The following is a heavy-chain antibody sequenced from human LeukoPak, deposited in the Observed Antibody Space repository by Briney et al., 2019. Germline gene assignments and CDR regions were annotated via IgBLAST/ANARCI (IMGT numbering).Heavy chain of an antibody. Sequence: SETLSLTCTVSGGSISGSSYYWGWIRQPPGKGLEWIGNIYYSGSTYYNPSLKSRVTISVDTSKNQFSLKLTSVTAADTAVYYCARETSQKGAHYMDVWGKGTTVTISS. J-gene: IGHJ6*03. CDR2: IYYSGST. D-gene: IGHD3-16*01. V-gene: IGHV4-39*07. CDR3: ARETSQKGAHYMDV. CDR1: GGSISGSSYY.